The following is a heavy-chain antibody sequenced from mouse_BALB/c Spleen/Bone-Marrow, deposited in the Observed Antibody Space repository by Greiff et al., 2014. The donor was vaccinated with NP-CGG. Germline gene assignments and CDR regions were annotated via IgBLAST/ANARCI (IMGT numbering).Heavy chain of an antibody. CDR1: GYTFTSYV. V-gene: IGHV1-14*01. Sequence: EVQLQQSGPELVKPGASVKMSCKASGYTFTSYVIHWVKQKPGQGLEWIGYINPYNDGTKYNEKFKGKATLTSDKSSSTAYMELSSLTSEDSAFYYCARGGYYGTSLYWYFDVWGAGTTVTVSS. CDR3: ARGGYYGTSLYWYFDV. D-gene: IGHD1-1*01. J-gene: IGHJ1*01. CDR2: INPYNDGT.